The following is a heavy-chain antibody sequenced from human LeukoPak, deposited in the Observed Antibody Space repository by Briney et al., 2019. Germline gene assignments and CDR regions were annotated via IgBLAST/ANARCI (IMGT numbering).Heavy chain of an antibody. J-gene: IGHJ6*03. CDR1: EFNFEDYT. Sequence: GGSLRLSCAAFEFNFEDYTMHWVRQAPGKGLEWVGFIRSKAYGGTTEYAASVKGRFTISRDDSKSIAYLQMNSLKTEDTAVYYCTRDFGEDYYYYYMDVWGKGTTVTVSS. D-gene: IGHD3-3*01. V-gene: IGHV3-49*04. CDR2: IRSKAYGGTT. CDR3: TRDFGEDYYYYYMDV.